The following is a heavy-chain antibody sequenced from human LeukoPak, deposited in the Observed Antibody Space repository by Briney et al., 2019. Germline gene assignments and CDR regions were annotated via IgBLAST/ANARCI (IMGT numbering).Heavy chain of an antibody. CDR2: IDKKDKGYATAT. J-gene: IGHJ5*02. Sequence: GGSLRLSYAASGFTFSGSAIHWVRQSSGKGLEWVGKIDKKDKGYATATAYAASVKGRFTISRDDSINTAYLQMKSLKTEDTALYYCTRDSGTYNWFDPWGQGTLVTVSS. CDR3: TRDSGTYNWFDP. CDR1: GFTFSGSA. D-gene: IGHD1-26*01. V-gene: IGHV3-73*01.